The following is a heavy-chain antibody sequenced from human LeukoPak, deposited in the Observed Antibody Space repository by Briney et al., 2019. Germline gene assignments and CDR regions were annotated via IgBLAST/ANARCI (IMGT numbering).Heavy chain of an antibody. Sequence: AAVKVSCKAAGYTFTSFYVHWVRQAPGQGLEWMGIINLSDESTSYAQKFQGRVTMTRDTSTRTVYMELSSLRSEDTAMFYCAKDLTSDGYPTGPFDYWGQGTLVTVSS. CDR3: AKDLTSDGYPTGPFDY. CDR2: INLSDEST. V-gene: IGHV1-46*01. CDR1: GYTFTSFY. D-gene: IGHD5-24*01. J-gene: IGHJ4*02.